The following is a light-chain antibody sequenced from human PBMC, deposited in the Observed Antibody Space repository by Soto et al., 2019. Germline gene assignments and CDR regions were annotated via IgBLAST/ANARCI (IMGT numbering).Light chain of an antibody. V-gene: IGLV1-47*01. J-gene: IGLJ2*01. CDR2: RNN. CDR1: SSNIGSNY. CDR3: AAWDDSLSGREV. Sequence: QSVLTQPPSASGTPGQRVTISCSGSSSNIGSNYVYWYQQLPGTAPKLLIYRNNHRPSGVPDRFSGSKSGTSASLAISGLRSEDEADYYCAAWDDSLSGREVFGGGTKVTVL.